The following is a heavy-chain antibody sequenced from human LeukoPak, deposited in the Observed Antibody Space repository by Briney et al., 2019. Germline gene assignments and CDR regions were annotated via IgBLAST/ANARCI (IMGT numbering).Heavy chain of an antibody. Sequence: GGSLRLSCAASGFTFSGYAMSWVRQAPGKGLEWVSAISGSGDSTYYADSVQGRFTISRDNSENTLYLQMSSLRAEDAAVYYCAKDGDYYDSSGPIWGQGTLVTVSS. CDR2: ISGSGDST. CDR1: GFTFSGYA. CDR3: AKDGDYYDSSGPI. J-gene: IGHJ4*02. D-gene: IGHD3-22*01. V-gene: IGHV3-23*01.